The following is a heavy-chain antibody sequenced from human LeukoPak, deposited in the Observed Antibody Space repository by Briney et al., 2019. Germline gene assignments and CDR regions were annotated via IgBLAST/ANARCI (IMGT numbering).Heavy chain of an antibody. CDR2: ISGSGGST. CDR1: GFTFTSYA. V-gene: IGHV3-23*01. D-gene: IGHD2-15*01. J-gene: IGHJ6*03. Sequence: GGSLRLSCAASGFTFTSYAMSWVRQAPGKGLEWVSAISGSGGSTYYADTVKGRFTISRDNSKNTLYLQMNSLRAEDTAVYYCARDGRDAAYYYYMDVWGKGTTVTVSS. CDR3: ARDGRDAAYYYYMDV.